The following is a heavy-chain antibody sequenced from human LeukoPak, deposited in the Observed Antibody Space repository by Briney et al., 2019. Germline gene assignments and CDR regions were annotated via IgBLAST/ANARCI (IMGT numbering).Heavy chain of an antibody. CDR2: IIPIFGTA. J-gene: IGHJ4*02. D-gene: IGHD1-7*01. CDR1: GGTFSSYA. Sequence: GASVKVSCKASGGTFSSYAISWVRQAPGQGLEWIGGIIPIFGTANYAQKFQGRVTITADESTSTAYMELSSLRSEDTAVYYCARGGLELTGGEYYFDYWGQGTLVTVSS. V-gene: IGHV1-69*13. CDR3: ARGGLELTGGEYYFDY.